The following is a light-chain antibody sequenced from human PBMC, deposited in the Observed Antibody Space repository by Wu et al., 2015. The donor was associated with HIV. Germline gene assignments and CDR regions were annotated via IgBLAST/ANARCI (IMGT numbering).Light chain of an antibody. CDR1: QTINSY. V-gene: IGKV1-39*01. Sequence: DIQMTQSPSSLSASVGDRVTITCRASQTINSYLNWYQQKPGKAPNLLIYAASNLQSGVPSRFSGGGSGTDFTLTISSLQPEDSATYYCQQSYGTPLTFGGGTKVEIK. CDR3: QQSYGTPLT. J-gene: IGKJ4*01. CDR2: AAS.